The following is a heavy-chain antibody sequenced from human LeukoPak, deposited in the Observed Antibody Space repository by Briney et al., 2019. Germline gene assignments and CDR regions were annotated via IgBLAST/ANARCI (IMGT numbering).Heavy chain of an antibody. CDR1: GYPFASYG. D-gene: IGHD3-3*01. CDR3: ARDWSGYDF. J-gene: IGHJ4*02. CDR2: ISAYKGNT. Sequence: ASVKVSCTASGYPFASYGISWVRPAPGQGLEWMGWISAYKGNTNYAQKFQGRVTMTTDTSTSTAYMELRSLRSDDTAVYYCARDWSGYDFWGQGTLVTVSS. V-gene: IGHV1-18*01.